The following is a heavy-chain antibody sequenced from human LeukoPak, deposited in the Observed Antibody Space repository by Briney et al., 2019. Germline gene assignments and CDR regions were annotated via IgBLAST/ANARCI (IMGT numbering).Heavy chain of an antibody. V-gene: IGHV4-34*01. D-gene: IGHD6-19*01. CDR2: INHSGST. CDR1: GGSFSGYY. J-gene: IGHJ4*02. CDR3: ARSHTKGAVAGNGSFDY. Sequence: SETLSLTCAVYGGSFSGYYWSWIRQPPGKGLEWIGEINHSGSTNYNPSLKSRVTISVDTSKNQFSLKLSSVTAADTAVYYCARSHTKGAVAGNGSFDYWGQGTLVTVSS.